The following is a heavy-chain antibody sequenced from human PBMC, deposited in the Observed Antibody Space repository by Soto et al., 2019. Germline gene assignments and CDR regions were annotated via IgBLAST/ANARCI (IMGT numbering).Heavy chain of an antibody. D-gene: IGHD6-19*01. V-gene: IGHV1-46*01. J-gene: IGHJ4*01. Sequence: ALVKFSCKASGYTFTSYYMHWVRQAPGQGLECMVIINPSGGSTSYXXKFQGRVXXTRDTSTSTVXMELSSLRSEDTAVYYRAREGIAVAGGVDYXX. CDR3: AREGIAVAGGVDY. CDR1: GYTFTSYY. CDR2: INPSGGST.